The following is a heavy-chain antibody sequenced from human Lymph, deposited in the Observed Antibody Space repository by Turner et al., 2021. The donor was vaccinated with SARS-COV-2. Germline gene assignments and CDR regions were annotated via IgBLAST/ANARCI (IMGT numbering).Heavy chain of an antibody. CDR1: GFTFDDYA. J-gene: IGHJ4*02. CDR2: IEWSGGSI. D-gene: IGHD1-26*01. CDR3: AKDLAGNYYSSFDY. Sequence: EVQLVASGGGLVQPGRSLRLSCAASGFTFDDYAMHWVRPAPGKGLEWVSGIEWSGGSIAYADSVKGRFTISRDNTKNSLYLQMNSLRAEETAFYYCAKDLAGNYYSSFDYWGQGTLVTVSS. V-gene: IGHV3-9*01.